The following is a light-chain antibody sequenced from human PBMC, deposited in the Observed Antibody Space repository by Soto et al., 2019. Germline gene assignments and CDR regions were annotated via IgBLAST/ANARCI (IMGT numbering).Light chain of an antibody. CDR2: DAF. V-gene: IGKV3-11*01. CDR1: QSVSSY. CDR3: QQRSNWPPWT. J-gene: IGKJ1*01. Sequence: EIVLTQSPATLSLSPGERATLSCTASQSVSSYLAWYQQKPGQAPRLLIYDAFKRATGIPARFSGSGSGTDFTLTISSLEPEDSAVYYCQQRSNWPPWTFGQGTKV.